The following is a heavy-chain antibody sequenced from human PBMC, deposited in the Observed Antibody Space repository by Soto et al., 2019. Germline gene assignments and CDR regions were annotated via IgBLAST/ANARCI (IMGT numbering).Heavy chain of an antibody. CDR2: IDPSDSYT. J-gene: IGHJ5*02. CDR1: GYSFTSYW. Sequence: PGESLKISCSGSGYSFTSYWISWVRQMPGKGLEWMGRIDPSDSYTNYSPSFQGHVTISADKSISTAYLQWSSLKASDTAMYYCARESGSYYIWFDPWGQGTLVTVS. D-gene: IGHD1-26*01. V-gene: IGHV5-10-1*01. CDR3: ARESGSYYIWFDP.